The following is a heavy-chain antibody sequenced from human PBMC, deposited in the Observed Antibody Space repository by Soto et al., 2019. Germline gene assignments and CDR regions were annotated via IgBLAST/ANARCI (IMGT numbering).Heavy chain of an antibody. J-gene: IGHJ5*02. CDR3: AGGSNMVRGVIITRWFDP. CDR1: GGSISSGNYY. CDR2: IYYSGSP. D-gene: IGHD3-10*01. V-gene: IGHV4-31*03. Sequence: TSETLSLTCTVSGGSISSGNYYWSWIRQHPGKGLEGVGYIYYSGSPYYNPSLKSRLTISVDTSKNQFSLKLSSVTAADTAIYYCAGGSNMVRGVIITRWFDPWGQGTQVTVSS.